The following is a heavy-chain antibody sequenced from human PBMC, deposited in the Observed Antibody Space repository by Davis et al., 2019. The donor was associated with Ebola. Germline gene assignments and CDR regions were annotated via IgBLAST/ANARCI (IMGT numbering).Heavy chain of an antibody. V-gene: IGHV4-30-4*01. CDR1: GGSISSGDYY. CDR3: ARDPIVVPAPTAAFDI. CDR2: IYYSGST. J-gene: IGHJ3*02. Sequence: PSETLSLTCTVSGGSISSGDYYWSWIRQPPGKGLEWIGYIYYSGSTYYNPSLKSRVTISVDTSKNQFSLKLSSVTAADTAVYYCARDPIVVPAPTAAFDIWGQGTMVTVSS. D-gene: IGHD2-2*01.